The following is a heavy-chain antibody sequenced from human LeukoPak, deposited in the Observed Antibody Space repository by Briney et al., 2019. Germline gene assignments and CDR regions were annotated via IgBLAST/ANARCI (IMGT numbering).Heavy chain of an antibody. D-gene: IGHD5-18*01. CDR2: NYRGGTT. Sequence: GGSLRISCAASGFTVNSIYMGWLRQAPRKGLEWVLLNYRGGTTYYADSVKGRFTISRDNSKNTLYLQMNSLRAEDTAVYYCASRTESGYTYGYLDFWGQGTLVTV. J-gene: IGHJ4*02. CDR1: GFTVNSIY. V-gene: IGHV3-53*01. CDR3: ASRTESGYTYGYLDF.